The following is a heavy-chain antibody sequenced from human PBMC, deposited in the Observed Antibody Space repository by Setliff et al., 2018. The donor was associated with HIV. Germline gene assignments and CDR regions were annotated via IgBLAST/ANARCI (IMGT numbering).Heavy chain of an antibody. J-gene: IGHJ6*03. CDR3: ATSSRIYYYSYMDV. CDR1: GGTFSSHA. D-gene: IGHD2-2*01. V-gene: IGHV1-18*01. Sequence: ASVKVSCKASGGTFSSHATSWVRQAPGQGLEWMGWISAYNGHTNYAQKLQGRVTMTTDTSTSTAYMELRTLRSDDTAVYYCATSSRIYYYSYMDVWGKGTTVTVSS. CDR2: ISAYNGHT.